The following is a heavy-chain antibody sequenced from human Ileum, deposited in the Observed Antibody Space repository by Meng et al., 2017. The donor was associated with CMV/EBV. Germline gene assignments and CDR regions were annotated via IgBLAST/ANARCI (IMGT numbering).Heavy chain of an antibody. D-gene: IGHD4-11*01. CDR3: ASGKSNLEY. CDR2: FNHYGST. J-gene: IGHJ4*02. CDR1: GGSFSGYY. V-gene: IGHV4-34*01. Sequence: QVQLQEWGAGLLKPSETLSLTCAVYGGSFSGYYWSWIRQVPGKGLEWIGEFNHYGSTNYNPSLKSRVTISVDTSKNQFSLNLSSVTAADTAVYYCASGKSNLEYWGQGTLVTVPS.